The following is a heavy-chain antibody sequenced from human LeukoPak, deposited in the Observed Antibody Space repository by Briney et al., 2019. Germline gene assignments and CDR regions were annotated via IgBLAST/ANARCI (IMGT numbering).Heavy chain of an antibody. CDR2: IKQDGSEK. Sequence: GSLRLSCAASGFTFSSYWTSWVRQAPGKGLEWVANIKQDGSEKYYVDSVKGRFTISRDNAKNSLYLQMNSLRAEDTAVYYCASRYYGSGSYYSDFDYWGQGTLVTVSS. D-gene: IGHD3-10*01. J-gene: IGHJ4*02. CDR3: ASRYYGSGSYYSDFDY. CDR1: GFTFSSYW. V-gene: IGHV3-7*01.